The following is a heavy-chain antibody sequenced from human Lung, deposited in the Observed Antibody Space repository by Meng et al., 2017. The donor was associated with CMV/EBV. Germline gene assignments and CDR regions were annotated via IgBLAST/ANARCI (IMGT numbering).Heavy chain of an antibody. Sequence: CTVSSGPMSSGGYCWGWIRQHAEEGLEWIGYSYYDGTAHYNPSLRSRVSISVDKSKNQFSLKLNSATAAGTAVYYCARQAPDNWFDPWGQRALVTVSS. J-gene: IGHJ5*02. CDR2: SYYDGTA. CDR1: SGPMSSGGYC. CDR3: ARQAPDNWFDP. V-gene: IGHV4-31*03.